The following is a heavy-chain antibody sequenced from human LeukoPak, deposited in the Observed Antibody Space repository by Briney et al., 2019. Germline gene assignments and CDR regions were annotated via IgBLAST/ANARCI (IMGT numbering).Heavy chain of an antibody. J-gene: IGHJ4*02. CDR1: GFTFSKFW. D-gene: IGHD1-26*01. Sequence: PGGSLRLSCAASGFTFSKFWMTWVRQAPGQGLEWVATIKQDGSEKYSADSVRGRLSISRDNANNTLYLHMNGLGVEDAAVYFCARAWSYLTLDYWGQGALVTVSS. CDR3: ARAWSYLTLDY. V-gene: IGHV3-7*01. CDR2: IKQDGSEK.